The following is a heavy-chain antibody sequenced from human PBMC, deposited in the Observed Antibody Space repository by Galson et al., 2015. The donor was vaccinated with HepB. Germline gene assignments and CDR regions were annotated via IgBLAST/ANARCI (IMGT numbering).Heavy chain of an antibody. D-gene: IGHD3-10*01. CDR3: ARVYFGSGSSSAYWYFDL. CDR2: VSYDGINK. CDR1: GFSFSSYG. Sequence: SLRLSCAASGFSFSSYGMHWVRQAPGTGLEWVAAVSYDGINKYYSDSLKGRFTISRDNSKNTLYLQMNSLRDEDTAVYYCARVYFGSGSSSAYWYFDLWGRGALVTVSS. J-gene: IGHJ2*01. V-gene: IGHV3-30*03.